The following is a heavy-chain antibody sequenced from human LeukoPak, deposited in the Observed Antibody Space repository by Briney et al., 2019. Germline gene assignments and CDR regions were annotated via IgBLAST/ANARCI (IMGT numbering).Heavy chain of an antibody. CDR1: GYSFTSYW. CDR3: ARHLTSTMATRGAWPRPYYYMDV. CDR2: IYPGDSDT. Sequence: GESLKISCKGSGYSFTSYWIGWVRQMPGKGLEWMGIIYPGDSDTRYSPSFQGQVTISADKSISTAYLQWSSLKASDTAMYYCARHLTSTMATRGAWPRPYYYMDVWGKGTTVTVSS. V-gene: IGHV5-51*01. J-gene: IGHJ6*03. D-gene: IGHD5-24*01.